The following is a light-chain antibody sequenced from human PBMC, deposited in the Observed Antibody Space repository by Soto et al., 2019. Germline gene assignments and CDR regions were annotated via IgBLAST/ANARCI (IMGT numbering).Light chain of an antibody. V-gene: IGKV3-11*01. CDR2: DAS. J-gene: IGKJ4*01. Sequence: EIVLTQSPATLPMSPGERATLSCRASQSVSIYLAWYQQKPGQPPRLLIYDASNRAPGIPARFSATGSGTDFTLTISSLEPEDFAVYYCQHRASWPLTFGGGTKVEIK. CDR1: QSVSIY. CDR3: QHRASWPLT.